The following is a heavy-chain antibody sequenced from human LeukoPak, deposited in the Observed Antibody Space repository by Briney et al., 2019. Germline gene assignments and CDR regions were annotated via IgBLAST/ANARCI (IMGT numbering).Heavy chain of an antibody. CDR3: AKSSYYGSGQLY. D-gene: IGHD3-10*01. CDR1: GYTFSSYA. J-gene: IGHJ4*02. V-gene: IGHV3-23*01. Sequence: GGSLRLSCAASGYTFSSYAMSWVRQARGKGLEWVSAISGSGGSTYYADSVKGRFTISRDNSKNTLYLQMNSLRAEDTAVYYCAKSSYYGSGQLYWGQGTLVTVSS. CDR2: ISGSGGST.